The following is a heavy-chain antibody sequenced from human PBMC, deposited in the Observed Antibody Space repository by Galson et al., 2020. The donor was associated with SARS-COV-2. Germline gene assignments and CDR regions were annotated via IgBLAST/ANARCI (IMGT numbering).Heavy chain of an antibody. CDR2: IRGNPYSHSP. V-gene: IGHV3-72*01. J-gene: IGHJ6*02. D-gene: IGHD1-26*01. Sequence: GESLKISCAASGLTFSDHSMDWVRQAPGQGLEWVGRIRGNPYSHSPEYAASVKGRFIISRDDSKNSLFLQMNSLKTEDTAVYYCSREDKSGDYYYYQYGMDVWGQGTTVTVSS. CDR1: GLTFSDHS. CDR3: SREDKSGDYYYYQYGMDV.